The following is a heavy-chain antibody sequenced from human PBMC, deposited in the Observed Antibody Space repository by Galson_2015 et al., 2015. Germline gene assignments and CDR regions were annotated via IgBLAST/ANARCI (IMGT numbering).Heavy chain of an antibody. V-gene: IGHV1-18*04. CDR1: GYTFTSYG. CDR2: ISAYNGNT. D-gene: IGHD6-13*01. CDR3: ARVEYSSSWPSLDY. Sequence: SVKVSCKASGYTFTSYGIGWARQAPGQGLEWMGWISAYNGNTNYAQKLQGRVTMTTDTSTSTAYMELRSLRSDDTAVYYCARVEYSSSWPSLDYWGQGTLVTVSS. J-gene: IGHJ4*02.